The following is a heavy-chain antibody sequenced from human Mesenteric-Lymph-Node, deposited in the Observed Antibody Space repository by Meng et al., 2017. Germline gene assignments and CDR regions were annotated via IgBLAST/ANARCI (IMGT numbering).Heavy chain of an antibody. CDR3: ARGGNFDP. Sequence: GQLVQSGCELKKPVASVKVACKASGYTFSTYTINWVRQAHGRGLEWMGWISTNTGTPTYTQGFTGRFVFSLDTSVSTAYLQISSLKAEDTAVYYCARGGNFDPWGQGTLVTVSS. J-gene: IGHJ5*02. CDR1: GYTFSTYT. V-gene: IGHV7-4-1*02. CDR2: ISTNTGTP. D-gene: IGHD2/OR15-2a*01.